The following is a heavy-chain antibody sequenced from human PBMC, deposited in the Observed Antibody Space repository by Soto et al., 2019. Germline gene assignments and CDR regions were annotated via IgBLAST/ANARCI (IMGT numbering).Heavy chain of an antibody. V-gene: IGHV3-23*01. Sequence: GGSLRLSCAASGFTFSSYAMSWVRQAPGKGLEWVSAISGSGGSTYYADSVKGRFTISRDNSKNTLYLQMNSLRAEDTAVYYCAKIRGYDSSGYYRKPYYYYYGMDVWGQGTTVTSP. CDR2: ISGSGGST. D-gene: IGHD3-22*01. CDR3: AKIRGYDSSGYYRKPYYYYYGMDV. J-gene: IGHJ6*02. CDR1: GFTFSSYA.